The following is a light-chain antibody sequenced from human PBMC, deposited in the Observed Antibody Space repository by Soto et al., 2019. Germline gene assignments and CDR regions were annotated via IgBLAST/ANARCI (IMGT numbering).Light chain of an antibody. V-gene: IGLV1-40*01. CDR2: GNT. CDR3: QSYGGSLSGVV. Sequence: VLTQSPSVSGAPGQRVTISCTGSSSNIGAGYDVHWYQHLPGTAPKLLIYGNTNRPSGVPDRFSGSKSGTSASLAITGLQAEDEADYYCQSYGGSLSGVVFGGGTKLTVL. J-gene: IGLJ2*01. CDR1: SSNIGAGYD.